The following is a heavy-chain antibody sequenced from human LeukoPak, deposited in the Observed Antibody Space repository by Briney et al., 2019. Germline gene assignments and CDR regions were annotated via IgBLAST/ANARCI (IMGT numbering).Heavy chain of an antibody. CDR1: GGSFSSYA. CDR2: IIPVSDTV. D-gene: IGHD6-13*01. CDR3: ARPKYTSTWNDNFHI. J-gene: IGHJ3*02. V-gene: IGHV1-69*13. Sequence: GASVKVSCKASGGSFSSYAISWVRQAPGQGLEWMRGIIPVSDTVNYAQSFQGRVTFTADESKSTVYMDLSSLTSDDTAVYYCARPKYTSTWNDNFHIWGQGTTVTVSS.